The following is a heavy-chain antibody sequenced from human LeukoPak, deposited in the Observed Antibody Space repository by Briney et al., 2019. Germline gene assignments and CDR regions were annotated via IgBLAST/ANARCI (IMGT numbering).Heavy chain of an antibody. CDR2: IYASGST. CDR1: GGSISGGSFY. J-gene: IGHJ4*02. CDR3: ARGGDSSSWSVDY. D-gene: IGHD6-13*01. Sequence: SETLSLTCTVSGGSISGGSFYWTWIRQPAGKGLEWIGRIYASGSTNYNSSLKSRVTISVDTPKNQFSLRLSSVTAADTAVYYCARGGDSSSWSVDYWGQGTLVTVSS. V-gene: IGHV4-61*02.